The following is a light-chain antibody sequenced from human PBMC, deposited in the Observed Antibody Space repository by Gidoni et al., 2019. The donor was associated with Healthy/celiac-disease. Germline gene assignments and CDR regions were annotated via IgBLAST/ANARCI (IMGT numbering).Light chain of an antibody. V-gene: IGKV3-11*01. CDR3: QQRSN. Sequence: EIVLTQSPATLSLSPGERATLSCRASQSVSSYLAWYQQKPGQAPRLLIYDASNRATGIPARFSGSGSGTDFTLTISSLEPEDFAVYYCQQRSNFGQXTKVEIK. CDR2: DAS. CDR1: QSVSSY. J-gene: IGKJ1*01.